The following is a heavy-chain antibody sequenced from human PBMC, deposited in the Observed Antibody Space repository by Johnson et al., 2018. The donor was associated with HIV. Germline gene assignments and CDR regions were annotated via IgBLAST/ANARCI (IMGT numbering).Heavy chain of an antibody. D-gene: IGHD6-19*01. CDR2: ISSSGSTI. V-gene: IGHV3-48*03. J-gene: IGHJ3*02. Sequence: VQLVESGGGVVQPGGSLRLSCAASGFTFSSYEMNWVRQAPGKGLEWVSYISSSGSTIYYADSVKGRFTISRDNAKNSLYLQMNSLRAEDTVVYYCARQSLGRGWAEDDAFDIWGQGTMVTVSS. CDR3: ARQSLGRGWAEDDAFDI. CDR1: GFTFSSYE.